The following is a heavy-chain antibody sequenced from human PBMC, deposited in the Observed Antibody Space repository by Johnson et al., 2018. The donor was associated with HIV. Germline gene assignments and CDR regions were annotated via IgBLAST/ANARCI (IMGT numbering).Heavy chain of an antibody. CDR2: INWNGGTT. J-gene: IGHJ3*02. CDR3: ARVVVVVASVRVGAFDI. CDR1: GFTFDDYG. V-gene: IGHV3-20*04. Sequence: MLLVESGGGVVRPGGSLRLSCAASGFTFDDYGMTWVRQVPGKGLELVSGINWNGGTTAYADSVKGRFTISRDNAKKSLYLQMNSLRAEDTALYYCARVVVVVASVRVGAFDIWGQGTMVTVSS. D-gene: IGHD2-15*01.